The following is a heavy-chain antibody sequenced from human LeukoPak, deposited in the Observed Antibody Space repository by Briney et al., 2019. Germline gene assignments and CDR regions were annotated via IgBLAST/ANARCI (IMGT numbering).Heavy chain of an antibody. D-gene: IGHD3-22*01. J-gene: IGHJ4*02. CDR2: FDPEDGET. CDR1: GYTLTELS. CDR3: ATVRTYYYDSSGYYWAY. V-gene: IGHV1-24*01. Sequence: ASVKVSCKVSGYTLTELSMHWVRQAPGKGLEWMGGFDPEDGETIYAQKFQGRVTMTEDTSTDTAYMELSSLRSEDTAVYYCATVRTYYYDSSGYYWAYWGQGTLVTVSS.